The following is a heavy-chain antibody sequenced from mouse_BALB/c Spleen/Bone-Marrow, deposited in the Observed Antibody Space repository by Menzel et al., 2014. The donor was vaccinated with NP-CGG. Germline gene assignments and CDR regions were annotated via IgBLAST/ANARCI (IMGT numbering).Heavy chain of an antibody. CDR3: ARGLLRPYYAMDY. CDR2: ILPGSGST. V-gene: IGHV1-9*01. Sequence: VQLQESGAELMKPGASVKISCKATGYTFSSYWIEWVKQRPGHGLEWIGEILPGSGSTNHNEKFKGKATFTAATSSNTAYMHLSSLTSEDSAVYYCARGLLRPYYAMDYWGQGTSVTVSS. J-gene: IGHJ4*01. CDR1: GYTFSSYW. D-gene: IGHD1-2*01.